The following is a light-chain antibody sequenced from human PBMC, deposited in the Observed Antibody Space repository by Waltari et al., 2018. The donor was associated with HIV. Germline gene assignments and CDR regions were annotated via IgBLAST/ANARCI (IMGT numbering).Light chain of an antibody. CDR2: YIN. CDR1: GSDVGAYKY. J-gene: IGLJ1*01. V-gene: IGLV2-23*02. Sequence: QSALTQPASVSGSPEQSITISCPGAGSDVGAYKYVSWYQKYPGKAPKLKMYYINKRPSVFSNRFSGSKSGNTASLTIAGLQAEAEADYYCCSYAGSSTFGFYVFGTGTKVTVL. CDR3: CSYAGSSTFGFYV.